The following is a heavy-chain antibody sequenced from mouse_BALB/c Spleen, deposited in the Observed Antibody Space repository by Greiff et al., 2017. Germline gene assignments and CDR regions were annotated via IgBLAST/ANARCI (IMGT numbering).Heavy chain of an antibody. CDR3: ARGLRLYAMDY. D-gene: IGHD1-2*01. Sequence: ESGPGLVKPSQSLSLTCSVTGYSITSGYYWNWIRQFPGNKLEWMGYISYDGSNNYNPSLKNRISITRDTSKNQFFLKLNSVTTEDTATYYCARGLRLYAMDYWGQGTSVTVSS. V-gene: IGHV3-6*02. J-gene: IGHJ4*01. CDR2: ISYDGSN. CDR1: GYSITSGYY.